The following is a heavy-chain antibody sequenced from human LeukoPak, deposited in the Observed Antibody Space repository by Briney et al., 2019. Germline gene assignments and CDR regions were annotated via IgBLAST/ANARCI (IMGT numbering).Heavy chain of an antibody. V-gene: IGHV3-48*04. CDR2: ISSSGSTI. J-gene: IGHJ4*02. CDR3: ARITMVRGVIRWTGDYFDY. Sequence: PGGSLRLSCAASGFTFSSYSMNWVRQAPGKGLEWVSYISSSGSTIYYADSVKGRFTISRDNAKNSLYLQMNSLRAEDTAVYYCARITMVRGVIRWTGDYFDYWGQGTLVTVSS. D-gene: IGHD3-10*01. CDR1: GFTFSSYS.